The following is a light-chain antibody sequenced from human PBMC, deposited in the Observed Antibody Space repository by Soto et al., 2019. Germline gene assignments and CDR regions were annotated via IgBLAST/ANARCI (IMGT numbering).Light chain of an antibody. J-gene: IGKJ5*01. CDR3: QQSYAIVT. CDR2: DAS. V-gene: IGKV1-39*01. Sequence: QLTQSPSSLTASVGDRVTITCRASQNIIKYVNWYQKKPGQAPKPLIYDASTLPSGIPSRFSGSGFGTDFTLTIGSLQPEDFATYYCQQSYAIVTFGQGTRLEIK. CDR1: QNIIKY.